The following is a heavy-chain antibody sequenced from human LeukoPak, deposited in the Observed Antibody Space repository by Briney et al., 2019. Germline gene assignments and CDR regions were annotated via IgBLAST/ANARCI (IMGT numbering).Heavy chain of an antibody. CDR3: AKTPSGYYYPFDY. V-gene: IGHV3-23*01. CDR1: RFTFSSYA. J-gene: IGHJ4*02. CDR2: ISGSGGST. Sequence: PGGSLRLSCAASRFTFSSYAMSWVRQAPGKGLEWVSTISGSGGSTYYADSVKGRFTISRDNSRNTLYLQMNGLRAEDTAVYYCAKTPSGYYYPFDYWGQGTLVTVSS. D-gene: IGHD3-22*01.